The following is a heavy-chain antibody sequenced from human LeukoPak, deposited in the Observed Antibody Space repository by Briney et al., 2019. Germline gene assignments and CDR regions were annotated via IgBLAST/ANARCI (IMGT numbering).Heavy chain of an antibody. V-gene: IGHV4-61*02. Sequence: SQTLSLTCTVSGGSISSGSYYWSWIRQPAGKGLEWIGRIYPSGSTNYNPSLKSRVTISVDTSKNQFSLKLSSVTAADTAVYYCARDLSGDYYFDYWGQGTLVTVSS. CDR1: GGSISSGSYY. D-gene: IGHD4-17*01. CDR3: ARDLSGDYYFDY. CDR2: IYPSGST. J-gene: IGHJ4*02.